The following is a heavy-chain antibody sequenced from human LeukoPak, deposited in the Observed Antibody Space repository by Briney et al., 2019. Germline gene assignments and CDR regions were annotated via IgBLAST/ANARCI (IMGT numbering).Heavy chain of an antibody. V-gene: IGHV4-31*03. CDR2: IYYSGST. CDR1: GGSISSGGYY. J-gene: IGHJ6*02. CDR3: ATARLFPYYYYGMDV. Sequence: SETLSLTCTVSGGSISSGGYYWSWIRQHPGKGLEWIGYIYYSGSTYYNPSLKSRVTISVDTSKNQFSLKLSSVTAADTAVYYCATARLFPYYYYGMDVWGQGTTVTVSS. D-gene: IGHD3-22*01.